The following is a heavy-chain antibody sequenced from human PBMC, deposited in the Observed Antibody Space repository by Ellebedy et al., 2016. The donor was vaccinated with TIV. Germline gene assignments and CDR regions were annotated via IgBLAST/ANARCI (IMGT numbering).Heavy chain of an antibody. J-gene: IGHJ4*02. CDR2: IYHSGST. CDR3: ARGLSSSWYGVFFDY. D-gene: IGHD6-13*01. CDR1: GGSISSNNW. Sequence: GSLRLSCAVSGGSISSNNWWGCVRPPPGKGLEWIGEIYHSGSTNYNQSLKSRVTISVDKSKNQFSLKLSSVTAADTAVYYCARGLSSSWYGVFFDYWGQGTLVTVSS. V-gene: IGHV4-4*02.